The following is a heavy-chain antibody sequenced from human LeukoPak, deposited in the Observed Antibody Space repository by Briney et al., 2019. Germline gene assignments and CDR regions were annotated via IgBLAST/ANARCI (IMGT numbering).Heavy chain of an antibody. V-gene: IGHV3-48*03. Sequence: GGSLRLSCAASGFTFSSYEMNWVRQAPGKGLGWVSYISSSGSTIYYADSVKGRFTISRDNAKNSLYLQMNSLRAEDTAVYYCARGPYASGTYGRRGWVHYMDVWGKGTTVTISS. CDR2: ISSSGSTI. D-gene: IGHD3-10*01. J-gene: IGHJ6*03. CDR3: ARGPYASGTYGRRGWVHYMDV. CDR1: GFTFSSYE.